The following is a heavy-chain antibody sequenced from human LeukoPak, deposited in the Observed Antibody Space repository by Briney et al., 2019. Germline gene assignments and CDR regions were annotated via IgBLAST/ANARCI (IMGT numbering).Heavy chain of an antibody. CDR3: AGGNSMDV. D-gene: IGHD1/OR15-1a*01. CDR1: GFPFSNSW. J-gene: IGHJ6*04. V-gene: IGHV3-7*03. CDR2: INKDGGGI. Sequence: PGGSLRLSCAVSGFPFSNSWMYWVRQAPGKGLEGVANINKDGGGISYVDSVKGRFIISRDNARNSLYLQMNSLRVEDTAVYFCAGGNSMDVWGKGTEVNVYS.